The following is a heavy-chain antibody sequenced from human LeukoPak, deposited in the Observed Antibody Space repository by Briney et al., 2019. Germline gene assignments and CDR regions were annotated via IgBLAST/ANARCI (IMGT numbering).Heavy chain of an antibody. D-gene: IGHD3-10*01. J-gene: IGHJ4*02. CDR2: IYYSGST. V-gene: IGHV4-30-4*08. Sequence: LRLSCAASGITFSDYYMSWIRQPPGKGLEWIGYIYYSGSTDYNPSLRSRVTISVDPSKNQFSLRLGSVTAADTAVYYCARDYYYGSGRFDYWGQGILVTVSS. CDR3: ARDYYYGSGRFDY. CDR1: GITFSDYY.